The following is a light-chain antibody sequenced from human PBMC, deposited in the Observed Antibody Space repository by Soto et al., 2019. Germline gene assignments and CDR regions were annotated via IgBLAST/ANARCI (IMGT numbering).Light chain of an antibody. V-gene: IGKV3-11*01. CDR1: QSVSSY. J-gene: IGKJ5*01. Sequence: IVLTQSPATLSSPPGESGTLFSRASQSVSSYLAWYQQKPGQGPRLLIYDASNRAAGIPARFSGSGSGTDFTLTISSLEPEDFAVYYCQQRRSWSPTFGQGTRLEIK. CDR2: DAS. CDR3: QQRRSWSPT.